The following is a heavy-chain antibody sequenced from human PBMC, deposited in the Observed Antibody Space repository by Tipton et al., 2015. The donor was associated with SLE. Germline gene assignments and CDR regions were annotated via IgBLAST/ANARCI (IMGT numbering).Heavy chain of an antibody. D-gene: IGHD1-26*01. J-gene: IGHJ4*02. CDR3: AGDLRVGSTSDY. CDR1: GFTVNSIF. V-gene: IGHV3-53*05. Sequence: SLRLSCAASGFTVNSIFMSWVRQAPGKGLEWISVIFTGGRTYYADSVKGRFTISRDNSKSALYLQMNSLKPEDTAVYYCAGDLRVGSTSDYWGPGTLVTVSS. CDR2: IFTGGRT.